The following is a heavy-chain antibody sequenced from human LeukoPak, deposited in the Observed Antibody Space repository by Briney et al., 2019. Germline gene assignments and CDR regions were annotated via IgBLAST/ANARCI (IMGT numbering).Heavy chain of an antibody. CDR1: GCSISSYY. Sequence: SESLSLTCTVSGCSISSYYWSWIRQPAGKGPEWIGRIYTSGSTNYNPSLKSRVTMSVDTSKNQFSLKLSSVTAADTAVYYCAREGYYDFWSGYYENWFDPWGQGTLITVSS. J-gene: IGHJ5*02. D-gene: IGHD3-3*01. CDR2: IYTSGST. V-gene: IGHV4-4*07. CDR3: AREGYYDFWSGYYENWFDP.